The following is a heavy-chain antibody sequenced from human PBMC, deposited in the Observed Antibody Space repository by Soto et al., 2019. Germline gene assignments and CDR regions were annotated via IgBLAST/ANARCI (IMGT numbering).Heavy chain of an antibody. CDR3: ARTAAAGKNYYGTDV. V-gene: IGHV4-39*01. J-gene: IGHJ6*02. D-gene: IGHD6-13*01. CDR2: IYYSGST. Sequence: PSETLSLTCTVSGGSIRSSTYYWGWIRQPPGKGLEWIGSIYYSGSTHYNPSLKSRVTMSVDTSTNQFSLKLSSVTAADTAVYYCARTAAAGKNYYGTDVWGQGTTVTVS. CDR1: GGSIRSSTYY.